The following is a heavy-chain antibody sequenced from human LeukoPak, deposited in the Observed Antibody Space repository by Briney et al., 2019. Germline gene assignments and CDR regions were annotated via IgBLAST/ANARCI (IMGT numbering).Heavy chain of an antibody. J-gene: IGHJ4*02. CDR3: ARSVSGSYFDY. CDR2: IWYDGSNK. Sequence: GGSLRLSCAAPGFTFSTSGMPWVRQAPGKGLEWVALIWYDGSNKYYADSVKGRFTISRDNSKNTLYLQMNSLRVEDTAAYYCARSVSGSYFDYWGQGTLVTVSS. D-gene: IGHD1-26*01. CDR1: GFTFSTSG. V-gene: IGHV3-33*01.